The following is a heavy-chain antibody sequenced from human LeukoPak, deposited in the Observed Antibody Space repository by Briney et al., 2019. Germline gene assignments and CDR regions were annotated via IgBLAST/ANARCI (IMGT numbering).Heavy chain of an antibody. CDR2: IRSKAYGGTT. Sequence: GGSLRLSCTASGFTFGDYAMSWVRQAPGKGLEWVGFIRSKAYGGTTEYAASVKGRFTISRDDSKSIAYLQMNSLKTEDTAVYYCTRDRNAYYYDSRDGVKSFDYWGQGTLVTVSS. CDR1: GFTFGDYA. J-gene: IGHJ4*02. D-gene: IGHD3-22*01. V-gene: IGHV3-49*04. CDR3: TRDRNAYYYDSRDGVKSFDY.